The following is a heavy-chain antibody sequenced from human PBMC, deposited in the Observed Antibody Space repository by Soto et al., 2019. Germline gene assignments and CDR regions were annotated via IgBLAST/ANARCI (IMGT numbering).Heavy chain of an antibody. V-gene: IGHV4-59*01. CDR1: GGSISSYY. CDR3: ARDRSYYYGSGSRNYYYYGMDV. D-gene: IGHD3-10*01. Sequence: TSETLSLTCTVSGGSISSYYWSWIRQPPGKGLEWIGYIYYSGSTNYNPSLKSRVTISVDTSKNQFSLKLSSVTAADTAVYYCARDRSYYYGSGSRNYYYYGMDVWGQVTTVTVSS. J-gene: IGHJ6*02. CDR2: IYYSGST.